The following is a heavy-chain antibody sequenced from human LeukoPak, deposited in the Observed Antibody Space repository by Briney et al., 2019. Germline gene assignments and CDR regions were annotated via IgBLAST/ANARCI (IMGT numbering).Heavy chain of an antibody. D-gene: IGHD3-22*01. CDR3: AKGTYYDSSGYPPYYFDY. CDR1: GFTFDDYA. V-gene: IGHV3-9*01. CDR2: ISWNSGSI. Sequence: PGGSLRLSCAASGFTFDDYAMHWFRQAPGKGLEWVSGISWNSGSIGYADSVKGRFTISRDNAKNSLYLQMNSLRAEDTALYYCAKGTYYDSSGYPPYYFDYWGQGTLVTVSS. J-gene: IGHJ4*02.